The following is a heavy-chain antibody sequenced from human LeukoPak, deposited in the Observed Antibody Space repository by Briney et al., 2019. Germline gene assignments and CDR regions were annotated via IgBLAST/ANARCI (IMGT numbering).Heavy chain of an antibody. V-gene: IGHV1-2*06. CDR2: ISPNSGGT. Sequence: GASVKVSCKASGYTFTGYYIHWVRQAPGQGLECIGRISPNSGGTNYAQKFQGRVTMTRDTSISTAYMELTRLTSDDTAVYYCARESAAGTGHAFDIWGQGTMVTVSS. D-gene: IGHD6-13*01. J-gene: IGHJ3*02. CDR3: ARESAAGTGHAFDI. CDR1: GYTFTGYY.